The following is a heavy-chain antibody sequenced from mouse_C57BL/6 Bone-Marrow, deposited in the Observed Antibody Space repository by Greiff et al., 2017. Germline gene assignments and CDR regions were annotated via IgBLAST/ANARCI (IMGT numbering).Heavy chain of an antibody. CDR1: GFSLTSYG. CDR3: ALKWPDDYAMDY. CDR2: IWRGGST. V-gene: IGHV2-5*01. J-gene: IGHJ4*01. Sequence: VNVVESGPGLVQPSQSLSITCTVSGFSLTSYGVHWVRQSPGKGLEWLGVIWRGGSTDYNAAFMSRLSITKDNSKSQVFFKMNSLQADDTAIYYCALKWPDDYAMDYWGQGTSVTVSS.